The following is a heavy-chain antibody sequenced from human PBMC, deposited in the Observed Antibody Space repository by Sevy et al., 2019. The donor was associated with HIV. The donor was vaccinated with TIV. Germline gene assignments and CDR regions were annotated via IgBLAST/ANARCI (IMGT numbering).Heavy chain of an antibody. Sequence: GGSLRLSCAASGFTFSSYSMNWVRQAPGKGLEWVSSISSSSSYIYYADSVKGRFTISRDNAKNSLYLQMNSLGAEDTAVYYCARDMRDYVWGSYPIDYWGQGTLVTVSS. D-gene: IGHD3-16*01. CDR2: ISSSSSYI. CDR3: ARDMRDYVWGSYPIDY. J-gene: IGHJ4*02. CDR1: GFTFSSYS. V-gene: IGHV3-21*01.